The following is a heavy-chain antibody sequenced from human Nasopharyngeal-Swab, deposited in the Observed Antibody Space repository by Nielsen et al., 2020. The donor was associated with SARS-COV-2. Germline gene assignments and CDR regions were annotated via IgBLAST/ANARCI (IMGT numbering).Heavy chain of an antibody. V-gene: IGHV4-4*02. Sequence: CEPLWKGLEWIGEIYHSGSTNYNPSLKSRVTISVDKSKNQFSLKLSSVTAADTAVYYCARGSSDYVPYFDYWGQGTLVTVSS. J-gene: IGHJ4*02. D-gene: IGHD4-17*01. CDR3: ARGSSDYVPYFDY. CDR2: IYHSGST.